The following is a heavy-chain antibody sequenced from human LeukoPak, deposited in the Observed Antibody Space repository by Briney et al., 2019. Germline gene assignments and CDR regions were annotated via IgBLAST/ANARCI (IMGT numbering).Heavy chain of an antibody. V-gene: IGHV4-34*01. CDR3: ARGEISVAPYIEGRNWFDP. Sequence: SETLSLTCAVYGGSFSGYYWSWIRQPPGKGLEWIGEINHSGSTNYNPSLKSRVTILVDTSKNQFSLKLSSVTAADTAVYYCARGEISVAPYIEGRNWFDPWGQGTLVTVSS. D-gene: IGHD3-16*02. J-gene: IGHJ5*02. CDR1: GGSFSGYY. CDR2: INHSGST.